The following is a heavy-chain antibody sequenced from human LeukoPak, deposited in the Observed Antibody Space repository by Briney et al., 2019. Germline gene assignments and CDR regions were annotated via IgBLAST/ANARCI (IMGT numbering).Heavy chain of an antibody. J-gene: IGHJ5*02. D-gene: IGHD2-15*01. CDR2: INPNSGGT. Sequence: ASVKVSCKASGYTFTSYGISWVRQAPGQGLEWMGWINPNSGGTNYAQKFQGRVTMTRDTSISTAYMELSRLRSDDTAVYYCARGLPIVVVVAAPFDPWGQGTLVTVSS. V-gene: IGHV1-2*02. CDR1: GYTFTSYG. CDR3: ARGLPIVVVVAAPFDP.